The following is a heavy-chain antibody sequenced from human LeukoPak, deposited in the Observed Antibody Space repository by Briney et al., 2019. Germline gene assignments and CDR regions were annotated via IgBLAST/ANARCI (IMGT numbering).Heavy chain of an antibody. CDR1: GFTFSDYY. CDR3: ARYSTSPTKAFDI. J-gene: IGHJ3*02. V-gene: IGHV3-11*04. CDR2: ISSGGSSI. D-gene: IGHD6-6*01. Sequence: PGGSLRLSCAASGFTFSDYYMTWIRRAPGKGLEWVSYISSGGSSIYYADSVKGRFTISRDNAKNPLYLHMNSLRADDTAVYYCARYSTSPTKAFDIWGQGTMVTVSS.